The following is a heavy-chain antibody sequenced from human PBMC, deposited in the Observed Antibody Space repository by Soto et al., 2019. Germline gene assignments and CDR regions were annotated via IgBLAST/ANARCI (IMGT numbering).Heavy chain of an antibody. J-gene: IGHJ4*02. D-gene: IGHD6-6*01. CDR2: ISGSGGST. CDR1: GFTFSSYA. CDR3: AKGQEVPAGAGIAARRFDY. V-gene: IGHV3-23*01. Sequence: GGSLRLSCAASGFTFSSYAMSWVRQAPGKGLEWVSAISGSGGSTYYADSVKGRFTISRDNSKNTLYLQMNSLRAEDTAVYYCAKGQEVPAGAGIAARRFDYWGQGTLVTVSS.